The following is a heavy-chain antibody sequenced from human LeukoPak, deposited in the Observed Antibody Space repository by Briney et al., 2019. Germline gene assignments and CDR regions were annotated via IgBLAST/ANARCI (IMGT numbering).Heavy chain of an antibody. V-gene: IGHV4-59*01. CDR1: GDSISSYY. J-gene: IGHJ5*02. CDR2: IHYSGSS. Sequence: PSETLSLTCIVSGDSISSYYWNWIRQPPGKGLEWIGYIHYSGSSNYNPSLKSRVTISVDTAKNQFSLKLISVTAADTAVYYCARRVQMSSGSPTSNTWLDPWGQGTLVTVSS. D-gene: IGHD3-10*01. CDR3: ARRVQMSSGSPTSNTWLDP.